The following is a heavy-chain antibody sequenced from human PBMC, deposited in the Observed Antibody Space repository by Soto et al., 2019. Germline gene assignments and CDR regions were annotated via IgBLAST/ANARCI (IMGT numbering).Heavy chain of an antibody. CDR3: AKNRRSAGHYYYLDV. J-gene: IGHJ6*03. CDR1: GFTFSSYA. V-gene: IGHV3-23*01. CDR2: ISGSGGST. Sequence: EVQMLESGGGLVQPGGSLRLSCVASGFTFSSYAMSWVRQAPGKGLEWVSAISGSGGSTNYADPGKGRFTISRDNSKNTLYLQKNSLRAEDTAVYYCAKNRRSAGHYYYLDVWGKGTTVTVSS.